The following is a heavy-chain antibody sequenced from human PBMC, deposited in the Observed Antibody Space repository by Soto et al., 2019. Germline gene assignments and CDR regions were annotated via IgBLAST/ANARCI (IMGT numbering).Heavy chain of an antibody. CDR3: ARDPSGYELDY. CDR2: IYYSGST. CDR1: GGSISSYY. J-gene: IGHJ4*02. D-gene: IGHD5-12*01. Sequence: PSETLSLTCTVSGGSISSYYLSWIRQPPGKGLEWIGYIYYSGSTNYNPSLKSRVTISVDTSKNQFSLKLSSVTAADTAVYYCARDPSGYELDYWGQGTLVTVSS. V-gene: IGHV4-59*01.